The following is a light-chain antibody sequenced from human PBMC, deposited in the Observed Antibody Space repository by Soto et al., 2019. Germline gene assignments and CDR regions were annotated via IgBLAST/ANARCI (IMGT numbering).Light chain of an antibody. CDR1: SSDVGRYDY. CDR2: DVT. CDR3: CSYPGVSSYV. J-gene: IGLJ1*01. V-gene: IGLV2-11*01. Sequence: QSVLTQPRSVSGSPGPSVTIACTGTSSDVGRYDYVSWDQQHPGEAPKLVVYDVTKRPSGVPDRFSGSKSGNTASLTISGLQAEDEADYYCCSYPGVSSYVFGTGTKVTV.